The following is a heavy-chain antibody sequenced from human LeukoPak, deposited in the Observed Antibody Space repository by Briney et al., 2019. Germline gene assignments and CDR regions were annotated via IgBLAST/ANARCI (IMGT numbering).Heavy chain of an antibody. Sequence: SETLSLTCTVSGGSLSNYYWSWIRQPPGKGLEWIGYIYYSGSTSYNPSLKSRVTISGDTSKNQFSLKLSSVTAADTAVYYCVRGSRSSDYWGQGTLVTVSS. V-gene: IGHV4-59*01. CDR3: VRGSRSSDY. CDR1: GGSLSNYY. J-gene: IGHJ4*02. CDR2: IYYSGST.